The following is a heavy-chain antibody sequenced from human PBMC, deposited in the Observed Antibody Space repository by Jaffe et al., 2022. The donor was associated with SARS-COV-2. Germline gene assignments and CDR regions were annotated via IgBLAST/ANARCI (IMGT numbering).Heavy chain of an antibody. V-gene: IGHV3-30*03. CDR1: GFTFSSYG. CDR2: ISYDGSNK. Sequence: QVQLVESGGGVVQPGRSLRLSCAASGFTFSSYGMHWVRQAPGKGLEWVAVISYDGSNKDYADSVKGRFTISRDNSKNTLYLQMNSLRAEDTAVYYCATSRSQWELPFDYWGQGTLVTVSS. D-gene: IGHD1-26*01. J-gene: IGHJ4*02. CDR3: ATSRSQWELPFDY.